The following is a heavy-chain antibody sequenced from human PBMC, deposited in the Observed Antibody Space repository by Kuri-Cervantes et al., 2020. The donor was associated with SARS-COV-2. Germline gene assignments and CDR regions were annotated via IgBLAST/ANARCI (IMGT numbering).Heavy chain of an antibody. J-gene: IGHJ5*02. CDR3: ARDRYCSSTSCRSNWFDP. V-gene: IGHV4-38-2*02. D-gene: IGHD2-2*01. Sequence: SETLSLTCTVSGGSISSHYWSWIRQPPGKGLEWIGSIYHSGSTYYNPSLKSRVTISVGTSKNQFSLKLSSVTAADTAVYYCARDRYCSSTSCRSNWFDPWGQGTLVTVSS. CDR2: IYHSGST. CDR1: GGSISSHY.